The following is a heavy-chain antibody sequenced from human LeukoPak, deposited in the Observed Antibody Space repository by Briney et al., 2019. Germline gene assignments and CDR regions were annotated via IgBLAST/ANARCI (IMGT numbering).Heavy chain of an antibody. CDR3: AQTGECPLLGGFDI. V-gene: IGHV4-38-2*02. Sequence: SETLSLTCTVSGYSISSGYYWGWTRQPPGKGLEWIGSIYHGGSTYYNPSLKSRVTISVDTSKNQFSLKLSSVTAADTAVYYCAQTGECPLLGGFDIWGQGTMVTVSS. J-gene: IGHJ3*02. CDR1: GYSISSGYY. D-gene: IGHD2-21*01. CDR2: IYHGGST.